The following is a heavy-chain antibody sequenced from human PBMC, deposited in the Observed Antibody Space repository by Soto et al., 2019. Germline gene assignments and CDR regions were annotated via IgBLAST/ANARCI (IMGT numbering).Heavy chain of an antibody. CDR3: AKDDKVGVRGVPYYYYYYGMDV. V-gene: IGHV3-43*01. J-gene: IGHJ6*02. CDR2: ISWDGGST. CDR1: GFTFDDYT. Sequence: EVQLVESGGVVVQPGGSLRLSCAASGFTFDDYTMHWVRQAPGKGLEWVSLISWDGGSTYYADSVKGLFTISRDNSKNSLYLQMNSLRTEDTALYYCAKDDKVGVRGVPYYYYYYGMDVWGQGTTVTVSS. D-gene: IGHD3-10*01.